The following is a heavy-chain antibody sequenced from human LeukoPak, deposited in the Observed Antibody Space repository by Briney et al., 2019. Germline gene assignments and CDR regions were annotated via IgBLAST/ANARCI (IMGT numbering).Heavy chain of an antibody. V-gene: IGHV4-31*03. J-gene: IGHJ4*02. Sequence: SQTLSLTCTVSGGSISSGGYSWSWIRQHPGKGLEWIGYIYYSVSTYYNPSLKSRVTISVDTSKNQFSQKLSSVTAADTAVYYCAKGLRVFGVAMGLAYFDHWGQGTLVTVSS. D-gene: IGHD3-3*01. CDR2: IYYSVST. CDR3: AKGLRVFGVAMGLAYFDH. CDR1: GGSISSGGYS.